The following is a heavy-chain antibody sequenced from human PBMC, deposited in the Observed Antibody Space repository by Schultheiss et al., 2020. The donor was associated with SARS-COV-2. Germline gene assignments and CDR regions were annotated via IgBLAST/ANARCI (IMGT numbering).Heavy chain of an antibody. Sequence: ASVKVSCKASGYTFTSYGISWVRQAPGQGLEWMGWISAYNGNTNYAQKLQGRVTMTTDTSTSTAYMELRSLRSDDTAVYYCARDLAAAVDNDAFDIWGQGTMVTVSS. D-gene: IGHD6-13*01. J-gene: IGHJ3*02. CDR3: ARDLAAAVDNDAFDI. CDR2: ISAYNGNT. V-gene: IGHV1-18*01. CDR1: GYTFTSYG.